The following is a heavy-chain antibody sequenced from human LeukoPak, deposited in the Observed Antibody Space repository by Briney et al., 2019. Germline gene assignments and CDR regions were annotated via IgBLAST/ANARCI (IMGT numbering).Heavy chain of an antibody. D-gene: IGHD1-7*01. CDR1: GFTFSSYA. V-gene: IGHV3-23*01. Sequence: PGGPLRLSCAASGFTFSSYAMSWVRQAPGKGLEWVSSISGSGGSTYYADSVKGRFTISRDNSKNTLYLQMNSLRGEDTAVYYCAKDREGTIADYFDYWGQGTLVTVSS. J-gene: IGHJ4*02. CDR2: ISGSGGST. CDR3: AKDREGTIADYFDY.